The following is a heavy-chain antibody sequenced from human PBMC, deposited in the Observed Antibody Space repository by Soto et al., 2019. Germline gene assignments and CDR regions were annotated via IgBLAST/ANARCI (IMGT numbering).Heavy chain of an antibody. D-gene: IGHD3-3*01. CDR1: GFTFSNYV. CDR3: ARNSDYDFWSGYLY. Sequence: EVQVLESGGGLVQPGGSLRLSCAASGFTFSNYVMSWVRQAPGKGLEWVSSISGSGVTTKNADSVKGRFTISRDNSKNPLYLQMTSLSAEDTAVYYCARNSDYDFWSGYLYWGQGTLVTVSA. V-gene: IGHV3-23*01. J-gene: IGHJ4*02. CDR2: ISGSGVTT.